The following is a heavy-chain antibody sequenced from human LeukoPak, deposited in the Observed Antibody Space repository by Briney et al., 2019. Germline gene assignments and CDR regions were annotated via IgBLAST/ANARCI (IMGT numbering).Heavy chain of an antibody. CDR2: IRSKANSYET. Sequence: PGGSLRLSCPASGFNFIGSAIHWVRQASGKGLEWVGRIRSKANSYETVYAASVTGRFTISRDDSKTTAYLEMNSLKTEDTAVYYCANPYYYDSSGYYYYIDYWGQGTLVTVSS. CDR3: ANPYYYDSSGYYYYIDY. D-gene: IGHD3-22*01. V-gene: IGHV3-73*01. J-gene: IGHJ4*02. CDR1: GFNFIGSA.